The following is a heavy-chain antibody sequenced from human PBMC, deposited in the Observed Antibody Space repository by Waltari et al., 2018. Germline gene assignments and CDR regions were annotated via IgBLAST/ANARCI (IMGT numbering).Heavy chain of an antibody. V-gene: IGHV1-69*10. J-gene: IGHJ6*02. CDR2: IIPILGIA. Sequence: QVQLVQSGAEVKKPGSSVKVSCKASGGTISSYAISWVRQAPGPGLEWMGGIIPILGIANYAQKFQGRVTITADKSTSTAYMELSSLRSEDTAVYYCARDRYDILTGSAYYGMDVWGQGTTVTVSS. CDR3: ARDRYDILTGSAYYGMDV. D-gene: IGHD3-9*01. CDR1: GGTISSYA.